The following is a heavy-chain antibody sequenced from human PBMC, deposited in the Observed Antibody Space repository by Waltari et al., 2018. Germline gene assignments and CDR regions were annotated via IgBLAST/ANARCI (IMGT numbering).Heavy chain of an antibody. CDR3: ARDIPYCSITSCYVRPYGMDV. J-gene: IGHJ6*02. V-gene: IGHV3-21*01. CDR1: GFTFSSYS. D-gene: IGHD2-2*01. Sequence: EVQLVESGGGLVKPGGSLRLSCAASGFTFSSYSMNWVRQAPGKGLEWVSSISSSSSYIYYAGSVKGRFNISKNNAKNSLLLQMNSLGAEDTAVYFWARDIPYCSITSCYVRPYGMDVWGQGTTVTVSS. CDR2: ISSSSSYI.